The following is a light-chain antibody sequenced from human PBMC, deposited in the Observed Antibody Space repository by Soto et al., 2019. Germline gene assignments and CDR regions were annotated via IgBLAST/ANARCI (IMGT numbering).Light chain of an antibody. J-gene: IGKJ5*01. CDR3: QHYGSSPIT. CDR2: GAS. V-gene: IGKV3-20*01. CDR1: QSVSSSY. Sequence: EIVLTQSPGTLSLSPGERATLSCRASQSVSSSYLAWHQQKPGQAPRLLIYGASSRATGIPDRFSGSGSGTDFTLSIIRLEPEDFALYYCQHYGSSPITFGQGTRLEIK.